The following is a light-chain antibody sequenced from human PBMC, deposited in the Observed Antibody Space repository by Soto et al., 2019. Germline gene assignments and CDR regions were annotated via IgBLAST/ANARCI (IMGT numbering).Light chain of an antibody. CDR1: ALRNQY. CDR3: LSPDITGTYV. CDR2: RDS. V-gene: IGLV3-25*02. Sequence: SYELTQSPSVSVSPGQTARITCSGDALRNQYVYWYQQTPGQAPVLVISRDSERPSGIPERFSGSSSGTTVTLTISGVQAEDEADYYCLSPDITGTYVFGPGTKVTVL. J-gene: IGLJ1*01.